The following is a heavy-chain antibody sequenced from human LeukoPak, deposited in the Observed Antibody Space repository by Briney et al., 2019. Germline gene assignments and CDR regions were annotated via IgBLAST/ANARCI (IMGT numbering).Heavy chain of an antibody. Sequence: SETLSLTCAVSGGSISSGDYSWSWIRQPPGKGPEWMGYIFHTGSTYYNPSLKSRVTISVDTSKNQFSLKLSSVTAADTAVYYCASLDKPTANYWGQGTLVTVSS. CDR1: GGSISSGDYS. D-gene: IGHD2-21*02. J-gene: IGHJ4*02. V-gene: IGHV4-30-2*01. CDR2: IFHTGST. CDR3: ASLDKPTANY.